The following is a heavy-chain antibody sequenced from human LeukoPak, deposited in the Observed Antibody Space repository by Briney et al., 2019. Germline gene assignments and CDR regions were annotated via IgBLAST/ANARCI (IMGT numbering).Heavy chain of an antibody. CDR2: INSEGTST. V-gene: IGHV3-74*01. CDR1: GFTFSSYW. Sequence: GGSLRLSCAASGFTFSSYWMHWVRQAPGKGLVCVSRINSEGTSTSYADSVKGRFTISRDNAKNTLYLQMNSLRAEDTAVYYCALSIAARPYYFDYWGQGTLVTVSS. D-gene: IGHD6-6*01. J-gene: IGHJ4*02. CDR3: ALSIAARPYYFDY.